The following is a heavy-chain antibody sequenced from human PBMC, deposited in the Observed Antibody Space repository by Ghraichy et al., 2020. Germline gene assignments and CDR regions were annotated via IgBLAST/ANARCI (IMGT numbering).Heavy chain of an antibody. D-gene: IGHD6-19*01. V-gene: IGHV3-15*01. CDR3: TIWGPYISGWYYFGY. CDR1: GFTFSNVW. CDR2: IKSKTDGGPP. J-gene: IGHJ4*02. Sequence: GGSLRLSCAASGFTFSNVWMTWVRQAPGKGLEWVGRIKSKTDGGPPDYAAPVKGRFTISRDDSKDTLYLQMDSLKTEDTAVYYCTIWGPYISGWYYFGYWGQGTLVTVSS.